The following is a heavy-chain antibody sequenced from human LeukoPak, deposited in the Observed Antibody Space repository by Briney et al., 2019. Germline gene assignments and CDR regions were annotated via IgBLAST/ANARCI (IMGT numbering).Heavy chain of an antibody. V-gene: IGHV3-23*01. CDR1: GYTLSKFP. Sequence: GGSLRLSCAASGYTLSKFPMGWVRQAPGRGLERVSAIRASGDVTFYADSLRGRFTSTGDNAKSTLYLQMNGLRAEDTAIFYCAKSLFTSATGTGRAFHIWGQGTRVTVSS. D-gene: IGHD1-1*01. J-gene: IGHJ3*02. CDR3: AKSLFTSATGTGRAFHI. CDR2: IRASGDVT.